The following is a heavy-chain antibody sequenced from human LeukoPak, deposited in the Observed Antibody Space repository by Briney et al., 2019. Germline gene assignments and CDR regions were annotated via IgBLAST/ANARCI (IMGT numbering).Heavy chain of an antibody. J-gene: IGHJ4*02. CDR2: IIPIFGTA. Sequence: SVKVSCEASGGTFSSYAISWVRQAPGQGLEWMGGIIPIFGTANYAQKLQGRVTMTTDTSTSTAYMELRSLRSDDTAVYYCARTEAGIVGATVDFDYWGQGTLVTVSS. V-gene: IGHV1-69*05. CDR3: ARTEAGIVGATVDFDY. CDR1: GGTFSSYA. D-gene: IGHD1-26*01.